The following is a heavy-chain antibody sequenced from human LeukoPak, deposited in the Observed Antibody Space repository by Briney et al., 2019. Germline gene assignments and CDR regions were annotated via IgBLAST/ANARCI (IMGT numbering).Heavy chain of an antibody. Sequence: GGSLRLSCAASGFTFSSYAMSWVRQAPGKGLEWVSTISGSGGSTYYADSVKGRFTISRDNSKNTLYLQMNGLRAEDTAIYYCAKDRMWAYCGGDCYSFDYWGQEPWSPSPQ. J-gene: IGHJ4*01. D-gene: IGHD2-21*02. CDR3: AKDRMWAYCGGDCYSFDY. V-gene: IGHV3-23*01. CDR1: GFTFSSYA. CDR2: ISGSGGST.